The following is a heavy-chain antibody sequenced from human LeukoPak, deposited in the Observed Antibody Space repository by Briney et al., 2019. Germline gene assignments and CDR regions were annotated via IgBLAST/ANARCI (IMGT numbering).Heavy chain of an antibody. Sequence: ASVKVSCKASGYTFTDYYIHWVRQAPGQGLEWMGWINPKSGGTNYAQKFQGRVTMTGDTSISTAYMELSRLRSDDTAVYYCARDPSYRYYFDYWGQGTLVTVSS. D-gene: IGHD3-16*02. V-gene: IGHV1-2*02. CDR3: ARDPSYRYYFDY. CDR2: INPKSGGT. CDR1: GYTFTDYY. J-gene: IGHJ4*02.